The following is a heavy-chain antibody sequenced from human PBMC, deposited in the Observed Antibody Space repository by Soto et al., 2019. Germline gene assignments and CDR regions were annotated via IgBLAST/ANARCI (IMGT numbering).Heavy chain of an antibody. CDR3: ARYMVDFYYYYGMDV. V-gene: IGHV3-21*01. J-gene: IGHJ6*02. Sequence: PGGSLRLSCAASGFTFSSYSMNWVRQAPGKGLEWVSSISSSSSYIYYADSVKGRFTISRDNAKNSLYLQMNSLRAEDTDVYYCARYMVDFYYYYGMDVWGQGTTVTVSS. CDR2: ISSSSSYI. D-gene: IGHD2-15*01. CDR1: GFTFSSYS.